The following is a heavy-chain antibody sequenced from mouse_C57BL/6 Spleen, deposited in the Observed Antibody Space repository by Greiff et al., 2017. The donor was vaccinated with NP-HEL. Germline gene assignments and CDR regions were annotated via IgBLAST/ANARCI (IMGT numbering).Heavy chain of an antibody. CDR3: AGGGLRTPFAY. D-gene: IGHD2-4*01. Sequence: EVNLVESGGGLVKPGGSLKLSCAASGFTFSDYGMHWVRQAPEKGLEWVAYISSGSSTIYYADTVKGRFTISRDNAKNTLFLQMTSLRSEDTAMYYCAGGGLRTPFAYWGQGTLVTVSA. CDR2: ISSGSSTI. J-gene: IGHJ3*01. V-gene: IGHV5-17*01. CDR1: GFTFSDYG.